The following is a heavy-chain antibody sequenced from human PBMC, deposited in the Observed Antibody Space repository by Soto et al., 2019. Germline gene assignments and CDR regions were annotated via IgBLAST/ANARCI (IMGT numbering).Heavy chain of an antibody. CDR3: ASPKIAFYNWFDP. CDR2: IYYSGST. J-gene: IGHJ5*02. V-gene: IGHV4-39*01. Sequence: QLQLQEAGPGLVKPSETLSLTCTVSGGSISSSSYYWGWIRQPPGKGLERIGSIYYSGSTCYTPAPKVRVTISVDTSKNLFSLKLSSVTAADTAVYYCASPKIAFYNWFDPWGQGTLVTVSS. CDR1: GGSISSSSYY. D-gene: IGHD3-3*02.